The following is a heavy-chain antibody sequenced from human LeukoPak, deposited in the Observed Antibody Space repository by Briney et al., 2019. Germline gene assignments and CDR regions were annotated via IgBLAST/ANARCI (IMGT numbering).Heavy chain of an antibody. D-gene: IGHD6-19*01. CDR2: INHSGST. Sequence: KPGETLSLTCAVYGVSFSGYYWSWIRQPPGKGLEWIGEINHSGSTNYNPSRKSRVTTSVDTSKNQFSLKLSSVTAADTAVYYCARGSTRQWRDAFDIWGQGTMVTVSS. CDR1: GVSFSGYY. V-gene: IGHV4-34*01. J-gene: IGHJ3*02. CDR3: ARGSTRQWRDAFDI.